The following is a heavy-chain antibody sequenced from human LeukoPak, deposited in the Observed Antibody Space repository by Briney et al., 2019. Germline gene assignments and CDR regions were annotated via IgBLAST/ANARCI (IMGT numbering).Heavy chain of an antibody. CDR2: IIPILGIA. D-gene: IGHD1-26*01. CDR1: GGTFSSYT. CDR3: ARSSAGVGATNLDY. J-gene: IGHJ4*02. V-gene: IGHV1-69*02. Sequence: GASVTVSCKASGGTFSSYTISWVRQAPGQGLEWMGRIIPILGIANYAQKFQGRVTITADKSTSTAYMELSSLRSEDTAVYYCARSSAGVGATNLDYWGQGTLVTVSS.